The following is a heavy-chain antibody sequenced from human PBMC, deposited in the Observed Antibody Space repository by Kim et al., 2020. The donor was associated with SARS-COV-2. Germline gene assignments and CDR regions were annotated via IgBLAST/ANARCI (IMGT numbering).Heavy chain of an antibody. CDR3: ARGPELLEYYYDSSGAGKYFQH. V-gene: IGHV3-30*04. D-gene: IGHD3-22*01. Sequence: GGSLRLSCAASGFTFSSYAMHWVRQAPGKGLEWVAVISYDGSNKYYADSVMGRFTISRDNSKNTLYLQMNSLRAEDTAVYYCARGPELLEYYYDSSGAGKYFQHWGQGTLVTVSS. CDR2: ISYDGSNK. CDR1: GFTFSSYA. J-gene: IGHJ1*01.